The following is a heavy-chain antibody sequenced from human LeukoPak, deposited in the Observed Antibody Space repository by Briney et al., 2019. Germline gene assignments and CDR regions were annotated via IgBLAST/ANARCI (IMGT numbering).Heavy chain of an antibody. V-gene: IGHV3-30*03. CDR2: ISYDGSNK. CDR3: ALIAVAGTGDAFDI. CDR1: GFTFSSYG. J-gene: IGHJ3*02. D-gene: IGHD6-19*01. Sequence: PGGSLRLSCAASGFTFSSYGMHWVGQAPGKGLEWVAVISYDGSNKYYADSVKGRFTISRDNSKNTLYLQMNSLRAEDTAVYYCALIAVAGTGDAFDIWGQGTMVTVSS.